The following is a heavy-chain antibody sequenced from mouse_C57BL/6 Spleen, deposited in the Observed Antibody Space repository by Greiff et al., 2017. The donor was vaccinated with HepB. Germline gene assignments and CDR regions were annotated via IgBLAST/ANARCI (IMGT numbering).Heavy chain of an antibody. CDR3: ARSLTTVVGFDV. Sequence: VQLQQSGPELVKPGASVKIPCKASGYTFTDYNMDWVKQSHGKSLEWIGDINPNNGGTIYNQKFKGKATLTVDKSSSTAYMELRSLTSEDTAVDYCARSLTTVVGFDVWGTGTTVTVSS. CDR1: GYTFTDYN. J-gene: IGHJ1*03. D-gene: IGHD1-1*01. V-gene: IGHV1-18*01. CDR2: INPNNGGT.